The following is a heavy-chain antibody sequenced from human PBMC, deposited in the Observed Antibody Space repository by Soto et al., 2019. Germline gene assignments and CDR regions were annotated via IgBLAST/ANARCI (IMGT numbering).Heavy chain of an antibody. CDR2: ISYDGSDK. J-gene: IGHJ6*02. CDR3: ARGSSGNRHYDHGMDV. Sequence: QVQLVESGGGVVQPGRSLRLSCAASGFTLSPYAMFWVRQAPGKGLEYVAVISYDGSDKYYADSVKGRFTSSRDNSKNTLYLKVNSLMAEDPGIYYCARGSSGNRHYDHGMDVWGQGTTVTVSS. V-gene: IGHV3-30-3*01. CDR1: GFTLSPYA. D-gene: IGHD3-22*01.